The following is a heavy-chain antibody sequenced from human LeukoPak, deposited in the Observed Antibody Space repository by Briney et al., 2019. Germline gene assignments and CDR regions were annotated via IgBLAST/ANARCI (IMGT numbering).Heavy chain of an antibody. CDR1: GFSFSTYA. D-gene: IGHD1-26*01. J-gene: IGHJ4*02. CDR3: AKYGIWELTGTKFDY. V-gene: IGHV3-23*01. CDR2: ISGGGGST. Sequence: GGSLRLSCTASGFSFSTYAMNWVRQAPGKGLEWVSTISGGGGSTFYADSVKGRFTISRDNSKNTLYLQMNSLRAEDTAVYYCAKYGIWELTGTKFDYWGQGTLVTVSS.